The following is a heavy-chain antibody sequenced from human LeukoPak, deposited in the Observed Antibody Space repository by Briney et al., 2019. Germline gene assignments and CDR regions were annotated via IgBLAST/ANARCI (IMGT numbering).Heavy chain of an antibody. J-gene: IGHJ3*02. Sequence: GGSLRLSCAASGFSFSNAWMSWVRQAPGKGLVWVSRINSDGSSTTYADSVKGRFTISRDNAKNTLYLQMNSLRAEDTAVYYCARDTQWLVLYAFDIWGQGTMVTVSS. CDR1: GFSFSNAW. V-gene: IGHV3-74*01. CDR2: INSDGSST. CDR3: ARDTQWLVLYAFDI. D-gene: IGHD6-19*01.